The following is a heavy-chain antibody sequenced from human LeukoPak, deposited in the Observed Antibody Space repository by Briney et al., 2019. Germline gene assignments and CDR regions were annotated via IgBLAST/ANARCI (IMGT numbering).Heavy chain of an antibody. D-gene: IGHD1-26*01. J-gene: IGHJ4*02. CDR3: ARREFSGSYWR. V-gene: IGHV4-59*08. Sequence: SETLSLTCTVSGGSISSYYWSWIRQPPGKGLEWIGYIYYSGSTNYNPSLKSRVTISVDTSKNQFSLKLSSVTAADTAVYYCARREFSGSYWRWGQGTLVTVSS. CDR1: GGSISSYY. CDR2: IYYSGST.